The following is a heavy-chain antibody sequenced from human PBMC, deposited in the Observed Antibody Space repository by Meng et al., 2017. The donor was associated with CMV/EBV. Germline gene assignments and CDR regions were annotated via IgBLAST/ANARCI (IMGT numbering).Heavy chain of an antibody. J-gene: IGHJ5*02. CDR3: ARERVTTVTTHWFDP. CDR1: GGSVSSGSYY. D-gene: IGHD4-17*01. CDR2: IYYSGST. V-gene: IGHV4-61*01. Sequence: SETLSLTCTVSGGSVSSGSYYWSWIRQPPGKGLEWIGYIYYSGSTNYNPSLKSRVTISVDTSKNQFSLKLSSVTAADTAVYYCARERVTTVTTHWFDPWGQGTLVTFSS.